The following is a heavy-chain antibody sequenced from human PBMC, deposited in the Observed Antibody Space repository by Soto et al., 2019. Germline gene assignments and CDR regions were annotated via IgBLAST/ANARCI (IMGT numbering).Heavy chain of an antibody. CDR2: TIPVFNTA. D-gene: IGHD3-10*01. V-gene: IGHV1-69*06. Sequence: QVQLEQSGAEVKKPGSSVKVSCKASGGTLSDHGVAWLRQAPGQGLEWMGGTIPVFNTAKYAQKFQGRVTVTADKFTNIAYMELSSLRSEDTAFYFCARGVYGSGNYYTGPSAFDIWCQGTMVIGSS. CDR3: ARGVYGSGNYYTGPSAFDI. J-gene: IGHJ3*02. CDR1: GGTLSDHG.